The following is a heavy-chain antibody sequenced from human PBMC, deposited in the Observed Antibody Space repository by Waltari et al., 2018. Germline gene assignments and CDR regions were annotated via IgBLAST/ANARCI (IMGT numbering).Heavy chain of an antibody. CDR2: IYSGGST. D-gene: IGHD1-7*01. CDR3: ARAVIRYNWNSGAFDI. CDR1: GFTVSSNY. V-gene: IGHV3-53*01. J-gene: IGHJ3*02. Sequence: EVQLVESGGGLIQPGGSLRLSCAASGFTVSSNYMSWVRQAPGKGLEWVSVIYSGGSTYYADSVKGRFTISRDNSKNTLYLQMNSLRAEDTAVYYCARAVIRYNWNSGAFDIWGQGTMVTVSS.